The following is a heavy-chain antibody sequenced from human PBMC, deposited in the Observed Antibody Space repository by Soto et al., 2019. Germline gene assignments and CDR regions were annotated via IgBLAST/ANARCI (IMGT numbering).Heavy chain of an antibody. CDR2: IMPLYAKP. CDR3: ASLNNWSSGDGRIDV. J-gene: IGHJ6*02. CDR1: GGTFNTYT. D-gene: IGHD1-26*01. V-gene: IGHV1-69*01. Sequence: QVQLVQSGAEVKKPGSSVKVSCKASGGTFNTYTISWVRQVPGRGLEWMGGIMPLYAKPTYAQPFLGRLTIAADEHTSTVYMELSSLRSEDTAIYYCASLNNWSSGDGRIDVWGRGTAVSVSS.